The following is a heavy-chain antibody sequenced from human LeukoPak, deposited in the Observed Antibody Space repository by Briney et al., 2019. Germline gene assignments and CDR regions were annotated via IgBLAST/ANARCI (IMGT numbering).Heavy chain of an antibody. V-gene: IGHV1-46*01. D-gene: IGHD3-22*01. Sequence: ASVKVSCKASGYTFTSYYMHWVRQAPGQGLEWMGIINPRGGSTSYAQKFQGRVTMTRDTSTSTVYMELSSLRSEDTAVYYCARKERADSSGYYFDYWGQGTLVTVSS. CDR1: GYTFTSYY. J-gene: IGHJ4*02. CDR3: ARKERADSSGYYFDY. CDR2: INPRGGST.